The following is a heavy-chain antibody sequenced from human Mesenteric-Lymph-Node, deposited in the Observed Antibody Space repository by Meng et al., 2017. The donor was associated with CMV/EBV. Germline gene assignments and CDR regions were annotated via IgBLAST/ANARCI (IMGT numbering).Heavy chain of an antibody. Sequence: GESLKISCAASGFTFTLYAVNWVRQAPGKGLEWVSGIEGNGVTTYYADSVKGRFTISRDNSKNTVYLQMNGLRAEDTAVYYCARGWSNSLDVWGQGTTVTVSS. D-gene: IGHD2-15*01. CDR3: ARGWSNSLDV. CDR1: GFTFTLYA. J-gene: IGHJ6*02. V-gene: IGHV3-23*01. CDR2: IEGNGVTT.